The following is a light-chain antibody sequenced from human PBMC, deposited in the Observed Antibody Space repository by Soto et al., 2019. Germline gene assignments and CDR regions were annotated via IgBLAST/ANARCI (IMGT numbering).Light chain of an antibody. V-gene: IGKV3-15*01. CDR3: QQYNNWPQT. CDR1: QSVSSTY. Sequence: EIVLTQSPGTLSLSPGERATLSCRASQSVSSTYLAWYQQKPGQAPRLLIYGASTRAADVPARFSGGGSGTEFTLTISSLQSEDFAEYHCQQYNNWPQTFAQGTKVDIK. CDR2: GAS. J-gene: IGKJ1*01.